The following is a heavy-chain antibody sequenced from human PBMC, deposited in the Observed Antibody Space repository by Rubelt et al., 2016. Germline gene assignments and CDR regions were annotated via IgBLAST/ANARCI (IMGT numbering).Heavy chain of an antibody. D-gene: IGHD1-7*01. Sequence: VSAISGSGGSTYYADSVKGRFTISRDNSKNTLYLQMNSLRAEDTAVYYCAKSLNWNYPNWFDPWGQGTLVTVSS. V-gene: IGHV3-23*01. J-gene: IGHJ5*02. CDR2: ISGSGGST. CDR3: AKSLNWNYPNWFDP.